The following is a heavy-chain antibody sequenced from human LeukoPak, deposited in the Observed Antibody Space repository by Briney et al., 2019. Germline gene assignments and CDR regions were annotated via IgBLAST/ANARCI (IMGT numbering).Heavy chain of an antibody. Sequence: SETLSLTCTVSGGSISSYYWSWIRQPPGKGLEWIGYIYYSGSTNYNPSLKSRVTISVDTSKNQFSLKLSSVTAADTAVYYCARGARTERDYDILTGYYRPSWFDPWGQGTLVTVSS. CDR2: IYYSGST. CDR3: ARGARTERDYDILTGYYRPSWFDP. CDR1: GGSISSYY. V-gene: IGHV4-59*01. D-gene: IGHD3-9*01. J-gene: IGHJ5*02.